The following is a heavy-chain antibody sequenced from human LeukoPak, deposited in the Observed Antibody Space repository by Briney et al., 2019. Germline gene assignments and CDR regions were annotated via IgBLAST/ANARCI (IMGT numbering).Heavy chain of an antibody. CDR3: ASRDPHSGYADY. V-gene: IGHV1-46*01. Sequence: ASVKVSCKASGYTFTSYYMYWVRQAPGQGLEWMGIINPSGGSTSYAQKFQGRVTMTRDTSTSTVYMELSSLRSEDTAVYYCASRDPHSGYADYWGQGTLVTVSS. J-gene: IGHJ4*02. D-gene: IGHD5-12*01. CDR2: INPSGGST. CDR1: GYTFTSYY.